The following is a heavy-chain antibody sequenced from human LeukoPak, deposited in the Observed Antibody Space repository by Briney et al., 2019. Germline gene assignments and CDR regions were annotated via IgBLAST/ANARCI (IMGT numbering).Heavy chain of an antibody. CDR2: IASDGSST. D-gene: IGHD4-23*01. V-gene: IGHV3-74*01. J-gene: IGHJ4*02. CDR1: GFTFSSYW. CDR3: ARGRPHGNDY. Sequence: PGGSLRLSCAASGFTFSSYWMNWVRPAPGKGLLWVSRIASDGSSTTYADTVKGRFSISRDNAKNTLYLQMNSLRVEDTAVYYCARGRPHGNDYWGQGTLVTVSS.